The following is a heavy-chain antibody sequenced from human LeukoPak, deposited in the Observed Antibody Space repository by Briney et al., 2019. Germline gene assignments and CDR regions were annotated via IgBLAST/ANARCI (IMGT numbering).Heavy chain of an antibody. Sequence: GGSLRLSCAASGFTFDDYAMHWVSQAPGKRLEWVSLISGDGGSTYYADSVKGRFTIPRDNSKNSLYLQMNSLRTEDTALYYCAKDLGLWFGELLHGSLAFDIWGQGTMVTVSS. J-gene: IGHJ3*02. V-gene: IGHV3-43*02. CDR2: ISGDGGST. CDR1: GFTFDDYA. D-gene: IGHD3-10*01. CDR3: AKDLGLWFGELLHGSLAFDI.